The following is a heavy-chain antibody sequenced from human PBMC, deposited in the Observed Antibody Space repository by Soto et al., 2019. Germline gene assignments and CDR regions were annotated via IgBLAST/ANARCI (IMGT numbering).Heavy chain of an antibody. CDR3: ARESRPKPVSVVVVATFDY. D-gene: IGHD2-15*01. CDR2: ISSSSSTI. Sequence: GGSLRLSCAASGFTFSSYSMNWVRQAPGKGLEWVSYISSSSSTIYYADSVKGRFTISRDNAKNSLYLQMNSLRDEDTAVYYCARESRPKPVSVVVVATFDYWGQGTLVTVSS. V-gene: IGHV3-48*02. CDR1: GFTFSSYS. J-gene: IGHJ4*02.